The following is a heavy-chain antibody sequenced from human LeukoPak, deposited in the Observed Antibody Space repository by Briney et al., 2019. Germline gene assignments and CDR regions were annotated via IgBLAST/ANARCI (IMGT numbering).Heavy chain of an antibody. CDR2: INHSGST. Sequence: SETLSLTCAVYGGSFSGYYWSWIRQPPGKGLEWIGEINHSGSTNYNPSLKSRVTISVDTSKNKVSLKLSSVTAADTAVYYCARVQLETFDYWGQGTLVTVSS. V-gene: IGHV4-34*01. CDR1: GGSFSGYY. D-gene: IGHD1-1*01. J-gene: IGHJ4*02. CDR3: ARVQLETFDY.